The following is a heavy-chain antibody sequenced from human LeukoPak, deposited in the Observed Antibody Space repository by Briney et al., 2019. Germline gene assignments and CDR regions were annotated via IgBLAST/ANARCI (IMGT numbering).Heavy chain of an antibody. J-gene: IGHJ4*02. CDR1: GFTFSSYT. D-gene: IGHD6-19*01. CDR2: ISYDGSNK. V-gene: IGHV3-30*04. Sequence: GGSLRVSCAASGFTFSSYTMHWVRQAPGKGLEWVAVISYDGSNKYYADSVKGRFTISRDNSKNTLYLQMNSLRAEDTAVYYCARDLSGWYGGPFDYWGQGTLVTVSS. CDR3: ARDLSGWYGGPFDY.